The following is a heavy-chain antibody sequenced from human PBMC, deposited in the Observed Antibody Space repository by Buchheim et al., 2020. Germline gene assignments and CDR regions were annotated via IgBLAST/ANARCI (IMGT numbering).Heavy chain of an antibody. D-gene: IGHD4-17*01. Sequence: EVQLVESGGGLVQPGGSLRLSCVASGFTVSSNYMSWVRQAPGKGLEWVSVMYSGGTTYYADSVKGRFTISRENSKNTVYLQMNSLRAEDTAVYYCAKRLGDSRFFAFDVWGQGT. J-gene: IGHJ3*01. CDR1: GFTVSSNY. CDR3: AKRLGDSRFFAFDV. V-gene: IGHV3-66*04. CDR2: MYSGGTT.